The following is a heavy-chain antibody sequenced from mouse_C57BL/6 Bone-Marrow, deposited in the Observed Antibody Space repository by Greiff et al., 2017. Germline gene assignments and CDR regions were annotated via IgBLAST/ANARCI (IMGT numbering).Heavy chain of an antibody. D-gene: IGHD4-1*01. CDR1: GYTFTSYW. CDR3: ATGTGVDY. Sequence: VQLQQPGAELVMPGASVKLSCKASGYTFTSYWMHWVKQRPGQGLEWIGEIDPSDSYTNYNQKFKGKSTLTVDKSSSAAYMQLSSLASEDSAVYDSATGTGVDYGGRGTAPTVSA. J-gene: IGHJ2*01. V-gene: IGHV1-69*01. CDR2: IDPSDSYT.